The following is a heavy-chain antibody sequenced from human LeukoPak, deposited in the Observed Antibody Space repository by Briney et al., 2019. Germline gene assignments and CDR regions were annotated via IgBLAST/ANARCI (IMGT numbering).Heavy chain of an antibody. CDR1: GFTFSSYW. J-gene: IGHJ4*02. CDR2: IKQDGSEK. CDR3: ARPSPVTGDPHFDY. D-gene: IGHD7-27*01. V-gene: IGHV3-7*01. Sequence: PGGSLRLSCAGSGFTFSSYWMSWVRQAPGKWLEWVANIKQDGSEKNYVDSVKGRFTISRDNAKNSLYLQMNSLRAEDTAVYYCARPSPVTGDPHFDYWGQGTLVTVSS.